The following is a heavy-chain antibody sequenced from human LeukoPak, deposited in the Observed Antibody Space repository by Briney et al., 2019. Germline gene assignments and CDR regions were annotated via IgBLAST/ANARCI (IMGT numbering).Heavy chain of an antibody. Sequence: ASVKVSCKASGYTFSSYDINWVRQATGQGLEWMGWMNPNSGNTGYAQKFQGRVTMTKNTSITTAYMDLSSLRSEDTAVYYCARALSWTTESYYYMDVWGKGTTVTVSS. CDR3: ARALSWTTESYYYMDV. D-gene: IGHD3/OR15-3a*01. J-gene: IGHJ6*03. CDR1: GYTFSSYD. CDR2: MNPNSGNT. V-gene: IGHV1-8*01.